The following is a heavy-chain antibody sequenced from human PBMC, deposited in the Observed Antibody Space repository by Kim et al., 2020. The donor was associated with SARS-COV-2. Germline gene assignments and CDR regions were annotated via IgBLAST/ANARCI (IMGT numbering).Heavy chain of an antibody. D-gene: IGHD6-13*01. V-gene: IGHV3-15*01. J-gene: IGHJ4*02. Sequence: DYAAPVKGRFTISRDDSKNTLYLQMNSLKTEDTAVYYCTTDSSVAAAEDYWGQGTLVTVSS. CDR3: TTDSSVAAAEDY.